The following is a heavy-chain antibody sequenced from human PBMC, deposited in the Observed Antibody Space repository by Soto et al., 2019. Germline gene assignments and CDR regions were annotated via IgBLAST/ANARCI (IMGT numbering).Heavy chain of an antibody. CDR3: ARGYGSSWYGPGSYYFDY. V-gene: IGHV3-30-3*01. CDR1: GFTFSSYA. Sequence: QVQLVESGGGVVQPGRSLRLSCAASGFTFSSYAMHWVRQAPGKGLEWVAVISYDGSNKYYADSVKGRFTISRDNSKNTLYLQMNSLRAEDTAVYYCARGYGSSWYGPGSYYFDYWGQGTLVTVSS. D-gene: IGHD6-13*01. CDR2: ISYDGSNK. J-gene: IGHJ4*02.